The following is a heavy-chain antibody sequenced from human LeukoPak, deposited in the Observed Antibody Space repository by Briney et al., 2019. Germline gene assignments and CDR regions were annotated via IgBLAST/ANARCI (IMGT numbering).Heavy chain of an antibody. CDR2: INHSGST. CDR1: GGSFSGYY. V-gene: IGHV4-34*01. CDR3: ARLLLRRIVGATRTIGP. D-gene: IGHD1-26*01. Sequence: SETLSLTCAVYGGSFSGYYWSWIRQPPGKGLEWIGEINHSGSTNYNPSLKSRVTISVDTSKDQFSLKLSSVTAADTAVYYCARLLLRRIVGATRTIGPWGQGTLVTVSS. J-gene: IGHJ5*02.